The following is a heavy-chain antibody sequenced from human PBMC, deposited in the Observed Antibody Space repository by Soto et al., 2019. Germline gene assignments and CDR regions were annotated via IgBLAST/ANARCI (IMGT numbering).Heavy chain of an antibody. Sequence: SETLSLTCTVSGGSISSYYWSWIRQPPGKGLEWIGYIYYSGSTNYNPSLKSRVTISVDTSKNQFSLKLSSVTAADTAVYYCARRDGSGSYYNWFDPWGQGTLVSVSS. CDR3: ARRDGSGSYYNWFDP. D-gene: IGHD3-10*01. CDR2: IYYSGST. V-gene: IGHV4-59*08. J-gene: IGHJ5*02. CDR1: GGSISSYY.